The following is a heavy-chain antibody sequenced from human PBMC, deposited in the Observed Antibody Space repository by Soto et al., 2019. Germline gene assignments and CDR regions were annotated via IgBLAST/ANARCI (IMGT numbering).Heavy chain of an antibody. Sequence: ASVKVSCKASGYTFSSYGISWVRQAPGQGLEWMGWISAYNGNTNYAQKLQGRVTMTTDTSTSTAYMEVRSLRFDDTAVYCCPRDPLVPSYWGQGTLVTGSS. D-gene: IGHD2-8*02. V-gene: IGHV1-18*01. CDR2: ISAYNGNT. CDR1: GYTFSSYG. J-gene: IGHJ4*02. CDR3: PRDPLVPSY.